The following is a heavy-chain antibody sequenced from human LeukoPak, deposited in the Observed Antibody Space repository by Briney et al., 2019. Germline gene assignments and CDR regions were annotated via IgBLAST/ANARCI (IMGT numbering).Heavy chain of an antibody. J-gene: IGHJ3*02. Sequence: GRSLRLSCAASGFTFSSYGMHWVRQAPGKGLEWVAVISYDGSNKYYADSVKGRFTISRDNSKNTLYLQMNSLRAEDTAVYYCAKDRPLTGYYGRDAFDIWGQGTMVTVSS. CDR1: GFTFSSYG. CDR2: ISYDGSNK. CDR3: AKDRPLTGYYGRDAFDI. V-gene: IGHV3-30*18. D-gene: IGHD3-9*01.